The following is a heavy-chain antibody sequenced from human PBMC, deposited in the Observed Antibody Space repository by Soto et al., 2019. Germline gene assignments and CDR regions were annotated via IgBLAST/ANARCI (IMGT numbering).Heavy chain of an antibody. V-gene: IGHV1-18*01. CDR1: DYTFTSYG. D-gene: IGHD6-13*01. CDR3: ARSGSSWNLREFDY. CDR2: ISVYNGNT. Sequence: AASVKVSCKASDYTFTSYGIIWVRQAPGQGLEWIGWISVYNGNTNYAQKFRGRVTMTTDISTTTAYMEMRSLRSDDTAVYYCARSGSSWNLREFDYWGQGTLVTVS. J-gene: IGHJ4*02.